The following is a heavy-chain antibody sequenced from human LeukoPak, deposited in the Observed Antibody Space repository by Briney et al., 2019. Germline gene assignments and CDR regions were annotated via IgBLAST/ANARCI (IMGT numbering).Heavy chain of an antibody. J-gene: IGHJ5*02. D-gene: IGHD1-14*01. CDR3: ARGRREEAGNWFDP. CDR1: AYTFTGYY. Sequence: ASVKVSCKASAYTFTGYYMHWVRQAPGQGLEWMGWIYPNSGGTNYAQKFQGRVTMTRDTSISTAYMELSRLRSDDTAVYYCARGRREEAGNWFDPWGQGTLVTVSS. V-gene: IGHV1-2*02. CDR2: IYPNSGGT.